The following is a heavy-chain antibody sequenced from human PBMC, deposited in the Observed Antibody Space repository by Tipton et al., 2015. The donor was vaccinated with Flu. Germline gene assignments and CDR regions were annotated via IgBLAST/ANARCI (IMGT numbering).Heavy chain of an antibody. V-gene: IGHV4-59*01. CDR2: IYYSGST. CDR3: ARAPGGGLDY. J-gene: IGHJ4*02. D-gene: IGHD2-15*01. Sequence: TLSLTCTVSGGSISSYYWSWIRQPPGKGLEWIGNIYYSGSTNYNPSLKSRVTISIDTSKNQFSLKLSSVTAADTAVYYCARAPGGGLDYWGQGTLVTVSS. CDR1: GGSISSYY.